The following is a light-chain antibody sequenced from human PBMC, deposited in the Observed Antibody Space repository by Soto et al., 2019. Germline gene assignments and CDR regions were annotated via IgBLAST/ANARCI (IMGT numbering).Light chain of an antibody. CDR2: DVS. CDR3: SSYTSSTTDV. CDR1: SSYVGDYNY. V-gene: IGLV2-14*03. Sequence: QSVLTQPPSASGSPGQSVTISCTGTSSYVGDYNYVSWYQQHPGKAPKLMIYDVSNRPSGVSDRFSGSKSGNTASLTISGLQAEDEADYYCSSYTSSTTDVFGTGTKVTVL. J-gene: IGLJ1*01.